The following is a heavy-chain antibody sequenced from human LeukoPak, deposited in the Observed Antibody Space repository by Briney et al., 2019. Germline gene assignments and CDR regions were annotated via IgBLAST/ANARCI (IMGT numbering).Heavy chain of an antibody. V-gene: IGHV3-7*01. CDR3: ARDPGSSAFDY. CDR1: GFTFGTYW. CDR2: IKFDDIVK. J-gene: IGHJ4*02. Sequence: GGSLRLSCTAAGFTFGTYWMSWVRQSPEKGLEFLANIKFDDIVKNYADSVKGRFTISRDNPRNSLYLQMDSLRPEDTALYYCARDPGSSAFDYWAREPWSPSPQ. D-gene: IGHD2-2*01.